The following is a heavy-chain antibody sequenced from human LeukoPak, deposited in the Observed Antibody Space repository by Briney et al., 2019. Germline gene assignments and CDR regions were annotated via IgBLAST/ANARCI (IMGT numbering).Heavy chain of an antibody. CDR1: GFTFSSFG. CDR2: IGGNGSDK. Sequence: GGSLRLSCAASGFTFSSFGMHWVRRAPGKGLEWVAVIGGNGSDKYYADSVKGRFTISRDTSRNMLYLQMNSLRAEDTALFYCARASYYYDSSGGYAFDIWGQGTMVTVSS. D-gene: IGHD3-22*01. J-gene: IGHJ3*02. V-gene: IGHV3-33*01. CDR3: ARASYYYDSSGGYAFDI.